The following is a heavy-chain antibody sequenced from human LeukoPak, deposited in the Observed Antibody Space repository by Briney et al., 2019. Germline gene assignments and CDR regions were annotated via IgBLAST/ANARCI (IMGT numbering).Heavy chain of an antibody. D-gene: IGHD3-10*01. CDR3: ASTGETMVRGVDAFDI. Sequence: ASVKVSCKASGYTFTSYAMNWVRQAPGQGLECMGWINTNTGNPTYAQGFTGRFVFSLDTSVSTAYLQISSLKAEDTAVYYCASTGETMVRGVDAFDIWGQGTMVNVSS. CDR1: GYTFTSYA. J-gene: IGHJ3*02. CDR2: INTNTGNP. V-gene: IGHV7-4-1*02.